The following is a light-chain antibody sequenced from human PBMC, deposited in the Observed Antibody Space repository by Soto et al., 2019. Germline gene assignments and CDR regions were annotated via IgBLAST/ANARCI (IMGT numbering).Light chain of an antibody. CDR2: DVS. J-gene: IGLJ3*02. CDR3: SSYTSSSTLGV. V-gene: IGLV2-14*01. Sequence: SALTQPASVSGSPGQSITISCTGTGSDVGGYNYVSWYQQHPGKAPKLMIYDVSNRPSGVSNRFSGSKSGNTASLTISGLQAEDEADYYCSSYTSSSTLGVFGGGTKVTVL. CDR1: GSDVGGYNY.